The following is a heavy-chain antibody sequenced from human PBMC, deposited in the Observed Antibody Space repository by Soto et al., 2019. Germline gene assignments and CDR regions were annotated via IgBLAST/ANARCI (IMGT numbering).Heavy chain of an antibody. J-gene: IGHJ4*02. D-gene: IGHD5-12*01. CDR1: GGTFSSYA. CDR2: IIPIFGTA. CDR3: ARRKRGYSGYDPYYFDY. Sequence: SVKVSCKASGGTFSSYAISWVRQAPGQGLEWMGGIIPIFGTANYAQKFQGRVTITADESTSTAYMELSSLRSEDTAVYYCARRKRGYSGYDPYYFDYWGQGTLVTVSS. V-gene: IGHV1-69*13.